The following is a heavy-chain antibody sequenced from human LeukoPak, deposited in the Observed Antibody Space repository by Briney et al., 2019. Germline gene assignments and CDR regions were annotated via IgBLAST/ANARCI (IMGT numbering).Heavy chain of an antibody. CDR3: ARDVIIRSGGIATTSYFDY. J-gene: IGHJ4*02. CDR1: GGSLSGYH. V-gene: IGHV4-4*07. D-gene: IGHD3-16*01. Sequence: PSETLSLTCSVSGGSLSGYHWAWIRQPAGKGLEWVGRIYTTGNTKFNSSLRGRITMSVDTSKNQFSLNLNSVTAADTAVYYCARDVIIRSGGIATTSYFDYWGQGALVTVSA. CDR2: IYTTGNT.